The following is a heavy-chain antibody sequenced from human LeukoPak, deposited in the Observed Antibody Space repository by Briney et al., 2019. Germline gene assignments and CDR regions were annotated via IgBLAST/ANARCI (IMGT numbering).Heavy chain of an antibody. CDR3: ARELDYGDYPFDY. CDR2: IIPIFGTA. CDR1: GYTFTGYY. D-gene: IGHD4-17*01. Sequence: SVKVSCKASGYTFTGYYMHWVRQAPGQGLEWMGRIIPIFGTANYAQKFQGRVTITTDESTSTAYMELSSLRSEDTAVYCCARELDYGDYPFDYWGQGTLVTVSS. V-gene: IGHV1-69*05. J-gene: IGHJ4*02.